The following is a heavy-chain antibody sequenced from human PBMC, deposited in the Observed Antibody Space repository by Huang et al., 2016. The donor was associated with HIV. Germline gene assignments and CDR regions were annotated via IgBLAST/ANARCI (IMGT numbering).Heavy chain of an antibody. J-gene: IGHJ3*02. D-gene: IGHD2-8*02. CDR3: ARHRSSGGVEEAFDI. CDR1: GFTFSSYW. Sequence: EVQLVESGGGLVQPGGSLRLSCAASGFTFSSYWMHWVRQAPGKGLVWRSRINKDGSITTYADSVKGLITISRDNARNTMYLQMTTLSAGDTAVYYCARHRSSGGVEEAFDIWGPGTLVTVAS. V-gene: IGHV3-74*03. CDR2: INKDGSIT.